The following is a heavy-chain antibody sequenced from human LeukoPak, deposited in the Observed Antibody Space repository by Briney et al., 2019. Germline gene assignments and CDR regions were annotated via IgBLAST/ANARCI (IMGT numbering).Heavy chain of an antibody. D-gene: IGHD6-19*01. V-gene: IGHV5-10-1*01. CDR3: ARLVSAAVAAE. J-gene: IGHJ4*02. CDR1: GYSFTNYW. Sequence: GESLKISCKGSGYSFTNYWIGWVRQMPGKGLEWMGIIYPSDSYTNYSPSFQGHVTISADKSISTAYLQWSSLKASDNAMYYCARLVSAAVAAEWGQGTLVTVSS. CDR2: IYPSDSYT.